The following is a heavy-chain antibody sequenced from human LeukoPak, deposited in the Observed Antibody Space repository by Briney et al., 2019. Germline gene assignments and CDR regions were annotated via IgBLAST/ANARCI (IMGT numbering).Heavy chain of an antibody. Sequence: RWASVKVSCKASGYTFTSYGISWVRQAPGQGLEWMGWISAYNGNTNYAQKLQGRVTMTTDTSTSTAYMELRSLRSDDTAVYYCATSTMGATNSDYWGQGTLVTVSS. CDR1: GYTFTSYG. D-gene: IGHD1-26*01. CDR3: ATSTMGATNSDY. CDR2: ISAYNGNT. V-gene: IGHV1-18*01. J-gene: IGHJ4*02.